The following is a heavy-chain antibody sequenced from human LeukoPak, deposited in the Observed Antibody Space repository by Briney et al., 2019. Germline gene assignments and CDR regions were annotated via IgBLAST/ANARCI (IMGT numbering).Heavy chain of an antibody. CDR2: IYSGGST. J-gene: IGHJ3*02. D-gene: IGHD1-1*01. V-gene: IGHV3-66*01. CDR3: AGIETVADAFDI. Sequence: PGGSLRLSCAASGFIVSGNYMTWVRQAPGKGLEWVSLIYSGGSTSYADSVRGRFTISRDNSKNTLYLQMNSLRAEDTAVYYCAGIETVADAFDIWGQGTLVTVSS. CDR1: GFIVSGNY.